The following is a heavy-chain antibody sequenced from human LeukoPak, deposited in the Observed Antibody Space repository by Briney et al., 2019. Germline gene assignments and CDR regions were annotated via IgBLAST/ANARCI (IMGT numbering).Heavy chain of an antibody. Sequence: PSETLSLTCAVYGGSFSGYYWSWIRQPPGKGLEWIGEINHSGSTNYNPSLKSRVTISVDTSKNQFSLKLSSVTAADTAVYYCARRNWSYRAFDIWGQGTMVTVSS. D-gene: IGHD3-16*02. CDR3: ARRNWSYRAFDI. CDR2: INHSGST. J-gene: IGHJ3*02. V-gene: IGHV4-34*01. CDR1: GGSFSGYY.